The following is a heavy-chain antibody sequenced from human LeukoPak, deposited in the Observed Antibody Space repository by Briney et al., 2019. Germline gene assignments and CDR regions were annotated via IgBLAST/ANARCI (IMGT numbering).Heavy chain of an antibody. CDR2: IWYDGSNK. V-gene: IGHV3-33*01. Sequence: GGSLRLFCAASGFTFSSYAMHWVRQAPGKGLEWVAVIWYDGSNKYYADSVKGRFTISRDNSKNTLYLQMNSLRAEDTAIYYCASADGSGYRYYWGQGTLVTVSS. CDR3: ASADGSGYRYY. CDR1: GFTFSSYA. D-gene: IGHD3-22*01. J-gene: IGHJ4*02.